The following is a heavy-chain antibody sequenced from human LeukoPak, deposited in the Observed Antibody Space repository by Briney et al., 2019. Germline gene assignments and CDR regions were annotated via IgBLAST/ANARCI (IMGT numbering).Heavy chain of an antibody. CDR3: AKSLTKYYYDSSGYS. V-gene: IGHV3-23*01. J-gene: IGHJ4*02. CDR2: ISGSGGST. CDR1: GFTFSSYA. D-gene: IGHD3-22*01. Sequence: PGGSLRLSCAASGFTFSSYAMSWVRQAPGKGLEWVSAISGSGGSTYYADSVKGRLTISRDNSKNTLYLQMNSLRAEDTAVYYCAKSLTKYYYDSSGYSWGQGTLVTVSS.